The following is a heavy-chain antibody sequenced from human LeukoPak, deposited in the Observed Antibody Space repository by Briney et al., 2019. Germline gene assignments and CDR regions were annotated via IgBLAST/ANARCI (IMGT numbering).Heavy chain of an antibody. J-gene: IGHJ6*03. D-gene: IGHD3-22*01. CDR3: ARGIRITMIVVVINYYYYMDV. Sequence: SETLSLTCAVYGGSFSGYYWSWIRQPPGKGLEWIGEINHSGRTDYNPSLKSRVTISVDTSKNQFSLKLSSVTAADTAVYYCARGIRITMIVVVINYYYYMDVWGKGTTVTVSS. V-gene: IGHV4-34*01. CDR1: GGSFSGYY. CDR2: INHSGRT.